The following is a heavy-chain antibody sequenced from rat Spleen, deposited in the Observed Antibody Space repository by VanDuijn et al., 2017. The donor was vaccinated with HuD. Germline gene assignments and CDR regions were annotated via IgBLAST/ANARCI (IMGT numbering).Heavy chain of an antibody. D-gene: IGHD1-6*01. CDR1: GFTFNNYW. CDR2: ITKSGGSS. CDR3: TTYSDYATSPFAY. Sequence: EVQLVESGGGLVQPGRSLKLSCVASGFTFNNYWMTWIRQAPGKGLEWIASITKSGGSSYYPDSVKGRFTISRDNAKSILYLQMNSLRSEDTATYYCTTYSDYATSPFAYWGRGALVTVSS. V-gene: IGHV5-31*01. J-gene: IGHJ3*01.